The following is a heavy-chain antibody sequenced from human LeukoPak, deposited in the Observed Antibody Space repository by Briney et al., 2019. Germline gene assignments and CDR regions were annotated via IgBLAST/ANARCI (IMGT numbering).Heavy chain of an antibody. J-gene: IGHJ5*02. Sequence: GGSLRLSCAASGFTFSNYAMNWVRQAPGKGLEWVSSISARGGNTYYAESVRGRFTVSRDSSRSTLYLQMNSLRAEDTAVYYCAKLERSDSDYYHWGQGTLVTVSS. CDR1: GFTFSNYA. V-gene: IGHV3-23*01. CDR3: AKLERSDSDYYH. CDR2: ISARGGNT. D-gene: IGHD5-12*01.